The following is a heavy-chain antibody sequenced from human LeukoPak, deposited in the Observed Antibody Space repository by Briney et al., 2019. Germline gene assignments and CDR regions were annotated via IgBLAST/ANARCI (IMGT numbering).Heavy chain of an antibody. V-gene: IGHV4-59*08. CDR3: ARTSSSCLDY. CDR1: GGSTSSDY. Sequence: PSETLSLTCTVSGGSTSSDYWSWIRQSPGKGLEWVGYVYNSGDTGKNPSLKSRVTILLDTSKNQCSLKLTSVSAADTAVYYCARTSSSCLDYWGQGTLVTVSS. D-gene: IGHD6-13*01. J-gene: IGHJ4*02. CDR2: VYNSGDT.